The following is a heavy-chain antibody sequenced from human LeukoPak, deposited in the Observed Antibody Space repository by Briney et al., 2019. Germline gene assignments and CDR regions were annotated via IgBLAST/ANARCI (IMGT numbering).Heavy chain of an antibody. D-gene: IGHD2-2*01. CDR2: ISSSGSTI. Sequence: PGGSLRLSCAASGFTFSGYYMSWIRQAPGKGLEWVSYISSSGSTIYYADSVKGRFTISRDNAKNSLYLQMNSLRAEDTAVYYCAPYCSSTSCYTGDAFDIWGQGTMVTVSS. J-gene: IGHJ3*02. V-gene: IGHV3-11*01. CDR1: GFTFSGYY. CDR3: APYCSSTSCYTGDAFDI.